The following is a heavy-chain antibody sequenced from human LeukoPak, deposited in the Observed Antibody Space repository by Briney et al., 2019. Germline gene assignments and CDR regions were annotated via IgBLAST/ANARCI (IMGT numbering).Heavy chain of an antibody. J-gene: IGHJ5*02. CDR3: ARAGPIVVVPAAYNNWFDP. V-gene: IGHV4-4*02. CDR1: GGSISSSNW. CDR2: IYHSGST. D-gene: IGHD2-2*01. Sequence: SETLSLTCAVSGGSISSSNWWSWVRQPPGKGLEWIGEIYHSGSTNYNPSLKSRVTISVDKSKNQFSLKLSSVTAADTAVYYCARAGPIVVVPAAYNNWFDPWGQGTLVTVSS.